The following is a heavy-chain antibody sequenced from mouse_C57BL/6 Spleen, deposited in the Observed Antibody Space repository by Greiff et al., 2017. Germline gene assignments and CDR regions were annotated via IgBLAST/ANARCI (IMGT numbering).Heavy chain of an antibody. J-gene: IGHJ1*03. D-gene: IGHD1-1*01. CDR3: AKHGGDYGSRYWYFDV. V-gene: IGHV2-9*01. CDR2: IWGGGST. CDR1: GFSLTSYG. Sequence: VQLKESGPGLVAPSQSLSITCTVSGFSLTSYGVDWVRQPPGKGLEWLGVIWGGGSTNYNSALRSRLSISKDNSNSQFFLKMNSLQTDDTAMYYLAKHGGDYGSRYWYFDVWGTGTTVTVSS.